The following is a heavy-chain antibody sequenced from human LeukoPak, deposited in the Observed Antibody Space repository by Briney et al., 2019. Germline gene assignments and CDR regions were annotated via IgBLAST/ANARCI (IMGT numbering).Heavy chain of an antibody. V-gene: IGHV1-2*04. D-gene: IGHD4-17*01. CDR3: ARSHYGDYEFAEYFQH. CDR1: GYTFTSYY. CDR2: INPNSGGT. J-gene: IGHJ1*01. Sequence: ASVKVSCKASGYTFTSYYMHWVRQAPGQGLEWMGWINPNSGGTNYAQKFQGWVTMTRDTSISTAYMELSRLRSDDTAVYYCARSHYGDYEFAEYFQHWGQGTLVTVSS.